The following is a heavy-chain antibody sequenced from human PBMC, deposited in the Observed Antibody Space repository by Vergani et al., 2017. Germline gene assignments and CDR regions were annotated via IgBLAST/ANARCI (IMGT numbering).Heavy chain of an antibody. CDR3: AKARDPNCKGGNCYSYYYGLDL. Sequence: VQLVASGGGLVRPGGSLRLSCAASGFTFSSYSMNWVRQAPGKGLEWVSSISSSSSYIHYSDSLKGRFTISRDNAKSSLYLQMNSLRVEDTAIYYCAKARDPNCKGGNCYSYYYGLDLWGQGTTVTVSS. V-gene: IGHV3-21*02. CDR1: GFTFSSYS. CDR2: ISSSSSYI. D-gene: IGHD2-21*01. J-gene: IGHJ6*02.